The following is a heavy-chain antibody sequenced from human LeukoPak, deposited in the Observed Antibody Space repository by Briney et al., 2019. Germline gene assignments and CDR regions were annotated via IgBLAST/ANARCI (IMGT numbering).Heavy chain of an antibody. Sequence: PSETLSLTCAVSGGSISSGGYSWGWIRQPPGKGLEWIGYIYHSGSTYYNPSLKSRVTISVDRSKNQFSLKLSSVTAADTAVYYCARGPDYYGSGSPGTDWGQGTLVTVSS. D-gene: IGHD3-10*01. CDR2: IYHSGST. CDR1: GGSISSGGYS. V-gene: IGHV4-30-2*01. CDR3: ARGPDYYGSGSPGTD. J-gene: IGHJ4*02.